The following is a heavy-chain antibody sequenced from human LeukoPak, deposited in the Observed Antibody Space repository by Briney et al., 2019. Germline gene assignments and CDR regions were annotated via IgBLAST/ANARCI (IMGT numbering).Heavy chain of an antibody. CDR1: GGSISSYY. J-gene: IGHJ6*02. CDR2: IYYSGST. V-gene: IGHV4-59*01. D-gene: IGHD5-12*01. CDR3: ARGGNGCDKYYYYGMDI. Sequence: SETLSLTCTVSGGSISSYYWSWIRQPPGKGLEWIGYIYYSGSTNYNPSLKSRVTISVDTSKNQFSLKLSSVTAADTAVYYCARGGNGCDKYYYYGMDIWGQGTTVTVSS.